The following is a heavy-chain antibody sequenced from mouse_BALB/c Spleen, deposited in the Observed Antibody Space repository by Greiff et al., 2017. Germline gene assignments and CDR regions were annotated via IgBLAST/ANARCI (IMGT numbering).Heavy chain of an antibody. CDR1: GYAFSSSW. CDR2: IYPGDGDT. D-gene: IGHD4-1*01. J-gene: IGHJ4*01. V-gene: IGHV1-82*01. CDR3: ARSGMDY. Sequence: QVQLQQSGPELVKPGASVKISCKASGYAFSSSWMNWVKQRPGQGLEWIGRIYPGDGDTNYNGKFKGKATLTADKSSSTAYMQLSSLTSVDSAVYFCARSGMDYWGQGTSVTVSS.